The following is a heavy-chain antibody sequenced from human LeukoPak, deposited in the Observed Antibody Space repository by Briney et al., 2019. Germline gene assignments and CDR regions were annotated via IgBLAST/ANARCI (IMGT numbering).Heavy chain of an antibody. J-gene: IGHJ4*02. Sequence: SETLSLTCTVSDGSISSYYWSWIRQPAGKGLEWIGRIYTSGSTNYNPSLKSRVTMSVDTSKNQFSLKLSSVTAADTAVYYCARSSLNYDFWSGYFYFDYWGQGTLVTVSS. CDR1: DGSISSYY. CDR2: IYTSGST. CDR3: ARSSLNYDFWSGYFYFDY. D-gene: IGHD3-3*01. V-gene: IGHV4-4*07.